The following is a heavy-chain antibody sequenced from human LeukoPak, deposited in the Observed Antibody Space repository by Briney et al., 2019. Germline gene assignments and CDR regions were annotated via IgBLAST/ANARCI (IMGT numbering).Heavy chain of an antibody. Sequence: PGGSLRLSCSASGFTFNNYPMYWVRQPPGKGLGYVSVISSNGGSTYYADSVKGRFTISRDNSKNTLYLQMSSLRAEGTAVYYCVKGGSSSSWYTWLDPWGQGALVTVSS. D-gene: IGHD6-13*01. CDR3: VKGGSSSSWYTWLDP. V-gene: IGHV3-64D*06. CDR1: GFTFNNYP. CDR2: ISSNGGST. J-gene: IGHJ5*02.